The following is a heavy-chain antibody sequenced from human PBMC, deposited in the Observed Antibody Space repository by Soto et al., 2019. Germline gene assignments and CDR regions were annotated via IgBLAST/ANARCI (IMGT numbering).Heavy chain of an antibody. J-gene: IGHJ4*02. CDR2: IYYSGST. CDR3: ARVIYGVSGNHYFDY. V-gene: IGHV4-30-4*01. Sequence: QVQLQESGPGLVKPSQTLSLTCTVSGGSISSGDYYWSWIRQPPGKGLEWIGYIYYSGSTYYNPALKGRVTISVDTSKNQFSLKLGSVTAADTAVYYCARVIYGVSGNHYFDYWGQGTLVTVSS. CDR1: GGSISSGDYY. D-gene: IGHD4-17*01.